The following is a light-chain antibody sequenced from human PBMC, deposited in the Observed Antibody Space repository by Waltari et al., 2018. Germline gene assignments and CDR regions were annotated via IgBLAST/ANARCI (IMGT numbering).Light chain of an antibody. CDR2: EVN. CDR1: SSDVGGYNY. CDR3: TSRAGSLTYV. J-gene: IGLJ1*01. Sequence: QSALTQPPSASGSPGQSVTISCTGSSSDVGGYNYVSWYQQHPGKAPKLMIYEVNKRPSGVPDRFSGSKSGNTASLTVSGLQAEDEADYYCTSRAGSLTYVFGTGTKVTVL. V-gene: IGLV2-8*01.